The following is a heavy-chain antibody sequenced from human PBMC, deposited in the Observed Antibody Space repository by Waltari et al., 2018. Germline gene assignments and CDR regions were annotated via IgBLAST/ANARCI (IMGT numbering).Heavy chain of an antibody. CDR1: GGTFSSYA. J-gene: IGHJ6*03. CDR3: ARPFHVEAATYYYYYMDV. D-gene: IGHD2-15*01. CDR2: IIPILGIA. V-gene: IGHV1-69*04. Sequence: QVQLVQSGAEVKKPGSSVKVSCKASGGTFSSYAINWVRQAPGQGLEWMGGIIPILGIANYEQKFQGRVTMTADESTSTAYMELSSLRSEDTAVYYCARPFHVEAATYYYYYMDVWGKGTTVTVSS.